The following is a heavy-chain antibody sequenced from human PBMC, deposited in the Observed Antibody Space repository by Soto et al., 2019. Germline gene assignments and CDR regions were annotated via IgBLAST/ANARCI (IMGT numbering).Heavy chain of an antibody. V-gene: IGHV3-74*01. CDR3: VRGDGDYYDGNGYLGRH. CDR1: GFTFSTYW. D-gene: IGHD3-22*01. J-gene: IGHJ4*02. Sequence: EVQLVESGGGLVQPGGSLRLSCAASGFTFSTYWMHWVRQAPGKGLVWVSRIKNDGSGTYYVDSVEGRFTISRDNAKHPLYMQMNSLRSEDTAVYYCVRGDGDYYDGNGYLGRHWGQGTLVTVSS. CDR2: IKNDGSGT.